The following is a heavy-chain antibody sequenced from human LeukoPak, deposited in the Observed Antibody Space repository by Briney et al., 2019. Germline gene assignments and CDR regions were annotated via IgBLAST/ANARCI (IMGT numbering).Heavy chain of an antibody. V-gene: IGHV3-64*01. Sequence: GGSLRLSCAASGFTFSSYAMHWVRQAPGKGLEYVSSISSNGGSTYYANSVKGRFTISRDNSKSTLYLQMNSLRAEDMAVYYCARDFLHLGGWGQGTMVTVSS. CDR1: GFTFSSYA. D-gene: IGHD3-16*01. J-gene: IGHJ3*01. CDR3: ARDFLHLGG. CDR2: ISSNGGST.